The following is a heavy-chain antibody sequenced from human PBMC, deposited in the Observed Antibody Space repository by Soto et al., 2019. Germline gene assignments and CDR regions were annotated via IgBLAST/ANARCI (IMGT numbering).Heavy chain of an antibody. D-gene: IGHD4-17*01. CDR1: GGTFSSYA. CDR3: ARGGLDYGDLYWYFDL. V-gene: IGHV1-69*01. Sequence: QVQLVQSGAEVKKPGSSVKVSCKASGGTFSSYAISWVRQAPGQGLEWMGGIIPIFGTANYAQKFQGRVTITADESTSTAYMELGSLRSEDTGVYYCARGGLDYGDLYWYFDLWGRGTLVTVS. J-gene: IGHJ2*01. CDR2: IIPIFGTA.